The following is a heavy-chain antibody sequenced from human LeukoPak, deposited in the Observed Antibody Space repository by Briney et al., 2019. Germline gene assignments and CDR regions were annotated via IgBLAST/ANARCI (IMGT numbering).Heavy chain of an antibody. D-gene: IGHD6-13*01. J-gene: IGHJ4*02. Sequence: PGGSLRLSCAASGFTFSSHWMHWVRQAPGKGLVWVSRINSDGRDTRYADSVKGRITISRDNAKNTLYLQMNSLRAEDTAVYYCARAPAAGQAFDYWGQGTLVTVSS. CDR1: GFTFSSHW. CDR3: ARAPAAGQAFDY. V-gene: IGHV3-74*01. CDR2: INSDGRDT.